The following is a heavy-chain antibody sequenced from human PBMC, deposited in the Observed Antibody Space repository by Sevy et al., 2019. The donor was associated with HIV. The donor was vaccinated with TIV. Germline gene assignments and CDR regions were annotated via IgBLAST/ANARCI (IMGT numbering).Heavy chain of an antibody. CDR3: ARHISMITFGGVIVRGDYYMDV. CDR1: GGSISSSSYY. V-gene: IGHV4-39*01. J-gene: IGHJ6*03. Sequence: SETLSLTCTVSGGSISSSSYYWGWIRQPPGQGLEWIGSIYYSGSTYYNPSLKSRVTISVDTSKNQFSLKLSSVTAADTAVYYCARHISMITFGGVIVRGDYYMDVWGKGTTVTVSS. D-gene: IGHD3-16*02. CDR2: IYYSGST.